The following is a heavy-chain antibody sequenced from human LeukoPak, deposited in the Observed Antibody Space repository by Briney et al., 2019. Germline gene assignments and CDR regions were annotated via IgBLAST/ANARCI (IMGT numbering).Heavy chain of an antibody. CDR3: ASAYYYGSGSYDSYYFDY. CDR2: MNPNSGNT. V-gene: IGHV1-8*01. D-gene: IGHD3-10*01. CDR1: GYTFTSYD. Sequence: GASVKVSRKASGYTFTSYDINWVRQATGQGLEWMGWMNPNSGNTGYAQKFQGRVTMTRNTSISTAYMELSSLRSEDTAVYYCASAYYYGSGSYDSYYFDYWGQGTLVTVSS. J-gene: IGHJ4*02.